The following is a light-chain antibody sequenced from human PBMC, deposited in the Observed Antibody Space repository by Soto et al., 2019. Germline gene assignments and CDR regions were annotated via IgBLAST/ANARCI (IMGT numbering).Light chain of an antibody. V-gene: IGKV1-5*01. Sequence: DIQMTQSPSTLSASVGDRVTITCRASQRISNWLAWYQQKPGKAPKLLIYDASNLESGVPSRFSGSGSGTEFTLTISSLQPDDFATYYCQQYNIYSPSRTFGQGTKVDIK. J-gene: IGKJ1*01. CDR3: QQYNIYSPSRT. CDR2: DAS. CDR1: QRISNW.